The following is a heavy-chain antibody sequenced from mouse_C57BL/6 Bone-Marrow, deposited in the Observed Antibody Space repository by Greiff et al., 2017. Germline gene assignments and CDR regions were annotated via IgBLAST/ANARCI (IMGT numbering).Heavy chain of an antibody. Sequence: QVQLQQPGAELVMPGASVKLSCKASGYTFTSYWMHWVKQRPGQGLEWIGEIDPSDSYTNYNQKFKGKSTLTVDKSSSTAYMQLSSLTSEDSAVYYCAREPTYYGYDGGYFAVWATGTTVTVSS. CDR3: AREPTYYGYDGGYFAV. D-gene: IGHD2-9*01. V-gene: IGHV1-69*01. CDR1: GYTFTSYW. J-gene: IGHJ1*03. CDR2: IDPSDSYT.